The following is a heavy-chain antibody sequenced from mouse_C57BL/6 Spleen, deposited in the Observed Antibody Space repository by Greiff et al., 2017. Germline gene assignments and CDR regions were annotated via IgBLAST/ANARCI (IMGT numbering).Heavy chain of an antibody. J-gene: IGHJ4*01. CDR2: IHPNSGST. D-gene: IGHD1-1*01. Sequence: QVQLQQPGAELVKPGASVKLSCKASGYTFTSYWMHWVKQRPGQGLEWIGMIHPNSGSTNYNEKFKSKATLTVDKSSSTAYMQLSSLTSEDSAVYYCSRDHYDGSGYAMDYWGQGTSVTVSS. CDR3: SRDHYDGSGYAMDY. V-gene: IGHV1-64*01. CDR1: GYTFTSYW.